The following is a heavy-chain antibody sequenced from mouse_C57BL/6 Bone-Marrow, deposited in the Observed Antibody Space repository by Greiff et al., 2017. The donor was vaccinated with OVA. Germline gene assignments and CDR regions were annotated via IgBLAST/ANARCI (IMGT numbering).Heavy chain of an antibody. CDR1: GYTFTDYY. V-gene: IGHV1-19*01. D-gene: IGHD1-1*01. J-gene: IGHJ3*01. CDR2: INPYNGGT. Sequence: EVKLVESGPVLVKPGASVKMSCKASGYTFTDYYMNWVKQSHGKSLEWIGVINPYNGGTSYNQKFKGKATLTVDKSSSTAYMELNSLTSEDSAVYYCASGLLLRDWGQGTLVTVSA. CDR3: ASGLLLRD.